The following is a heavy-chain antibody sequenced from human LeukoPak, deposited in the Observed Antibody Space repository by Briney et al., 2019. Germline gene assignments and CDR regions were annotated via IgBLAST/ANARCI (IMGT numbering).Heavy chain of an antibody. V-gene: IGHV3-73*01. CDR3: TRHSALGYSSRNYMDV. Sequence: EGSLRLSCAASGFTFSGSAMHWVRQASGKGLEWVGRIRSKANSYATAYAASVKGRFTISRDDSKNTAYLQMNSLKTEDTAVYYCTRHSALGYSSRNYMDVWGKGTTVTVSS. J-gene: IGHJ6*03. CDR2: IRSKANSYAT. CDR1: GFTFSGSA. D-gene: IGHD6-13*01.